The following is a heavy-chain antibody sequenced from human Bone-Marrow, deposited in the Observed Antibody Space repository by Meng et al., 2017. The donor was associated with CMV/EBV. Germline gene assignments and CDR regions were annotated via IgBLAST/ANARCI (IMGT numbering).Heavy chain of an antibody. Sequence: GESLKISCKGSGYSFTSYWIGRVRQMPGKGLEWMGIIYPGDSDTRYSPSFQGQVTISADKSITTAYLQWSSLKVSDTAMYYCARLMVGATTHFDSWGQGTRVTVSS. V-gene: IGHV5-51*01. CDR3: ARLMVGATTHFDS. CDR1: GYSFTSYW. J-gene: IGHJ4*02. D-gene: IGHD1-26*01. CDR2: IYPGDSDT.